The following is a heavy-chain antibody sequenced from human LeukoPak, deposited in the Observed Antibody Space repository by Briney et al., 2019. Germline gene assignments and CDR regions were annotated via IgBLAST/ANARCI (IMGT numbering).Heavy chain of an antibody. CDR2: ISAYNGNT. Sequence: ASVKVSCKASGYTFTSYGISWVRQAPGQGLEWMGWISAYNGNTNYAQKLQGRVIMTTDTSTSTAYMELRSLRSDDTAVYYCARDFGDCSGGSCYSSDHWFDPWGQGTLVTVSS. V-gene: IGHV1-18*01. CDR3: ARDFGDCSGGSCYSSDHWFDP. D-gene: IGHD2-15*01. J-gene: IGHJ5*02. CDR1: GYTFTSYG.